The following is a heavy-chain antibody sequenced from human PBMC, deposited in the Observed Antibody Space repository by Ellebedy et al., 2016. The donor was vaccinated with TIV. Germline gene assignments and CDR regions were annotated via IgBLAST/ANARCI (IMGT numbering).Heavy chain of an antibody. V-gene: IGHV5-51*01. CDR2: IYPGDSDT. Sequence: GGSLRLXXKGSGYSFTSYWIGWVRQMPGKGLEWMGIIYPGDSDTRYSPSFQGQVTISADKSISTAYLQWSSLKASDTAMYYCARKGWFGELLSPFDPWGQGTLVTVSS. CDR1: GYSFTSYW. D-gene: IGHD3-10*01. CDR3: ARKGWFGELLSPFDP. J-gene: IGHJ5*02.